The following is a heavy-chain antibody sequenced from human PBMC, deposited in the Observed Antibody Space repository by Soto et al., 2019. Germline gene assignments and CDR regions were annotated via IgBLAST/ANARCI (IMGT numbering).Heavy chain of an antibody. D-gene: IGHD2-2*01. V-gene: IGHV1-69*13. J-gene: IGHJ6*02. CDR3: VFGDCTSSSCSYYFYGLDV. Sequence: SVKVSCKASGGNFRRYAISWVRQAPGQGLEWMGGILPIFGSPSHAQKFRDRVTITADESTSTAYLELTSLTSEDTAIYYCVFGDCTSSSCSYYFYGLDVWGQGATVTVSS. CDR1: GGNFRRYA. CDR2: ILPIFGSP.